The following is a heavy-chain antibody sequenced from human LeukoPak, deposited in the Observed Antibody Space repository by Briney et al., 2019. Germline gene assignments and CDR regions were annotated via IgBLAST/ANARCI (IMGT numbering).Heavy chain of an antibody. CDR1: GITFSHAW. J-gene: IGHJ4*02. CDR3: AKDPSSSVLVRYFDY. Sequence: GGSLRLSCAASGITFSHAWMSWVRQAPGKGLEWVGRIKAKTDGGTTDYATPVKGRFTISRDDSKNTLSLQMNSLRAEDTAVYYCAKDPSSSVLVRYFDYWGQGTLVTVSS. V-gene: IGHV3-15*01. D-gene: IGHD6-6*01. CDR2: IKAKTDGGTT.